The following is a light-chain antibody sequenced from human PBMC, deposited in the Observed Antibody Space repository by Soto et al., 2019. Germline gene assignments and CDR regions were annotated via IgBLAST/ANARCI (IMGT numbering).Light chain of an antibody. CDR1: QSISNW. CDR3: QQYQIFSLP. Sequence: DIKMTQSPSTLSASVGDRVTITCRASQSISNWLAWYQQKPGKAPKLLIYKTSNLESGVPSRFSGSGSGTEFSLTISSLQPDDFATYYCQQYQIFSLPFG. J-gene: IGKJ2*01. CDR2: KTS. V-gene: IGKV1-5*03.